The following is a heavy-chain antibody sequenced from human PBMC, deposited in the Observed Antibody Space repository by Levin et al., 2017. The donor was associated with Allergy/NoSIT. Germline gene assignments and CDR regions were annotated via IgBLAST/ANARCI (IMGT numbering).Heavy chain of an antibody. CDR3: ARSYPDYGDY. Sequence: GASVKVSCAASGFTFSSYSMNWVRQAPGKGLEWVSSISSSSNYIYYIDSVKGRFTISRDNAKNSLYLQMNSLRAEDTAVYYCARSYPDYGDYWGQGTLVTVSS. CDR1: GFTFSSYS. CDR2: ISSSSNYI. J-gene: IGHJ4*02. D-gene: IGHD4-17*01. V-gene: IGHV3-21*01.